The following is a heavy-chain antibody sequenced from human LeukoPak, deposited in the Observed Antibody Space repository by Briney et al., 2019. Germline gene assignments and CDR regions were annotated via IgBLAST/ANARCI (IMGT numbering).Heavy chain of an antibody. J-gene: IGHJ4*02. CDR3: ARAIGVVRYARVYYFDY. V-gene: IGHV3-20*04. Sequence: PGGSLRLSCAASGFTFGDYGMSWVRQAPGKGLEWVSGINRNGGSTGYADSVKGRFTISRDNAKNSLYLQMNSLRAEDTALYYCARAIGVVRYARVYYFDYWGQGTLVTVSS. CDR1: GFTFGDYG. D-gene: IGHD2-21*01. CDR2: INRNGGST.